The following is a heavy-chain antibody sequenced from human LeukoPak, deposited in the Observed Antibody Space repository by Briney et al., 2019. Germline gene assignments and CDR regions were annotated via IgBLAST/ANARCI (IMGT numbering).Heavy chain of an antibody. V-gene: IGHV4-30-2*01. CDR3: ARVGSGVAFDY. D-gene: IGHD3-3*01. Sequence: SETLSLTCAVSGGSISSGGYSWSWIRQPPGKGLEWIGYIYHSGSTYYNTSLKSRVTISVDRSKNQFSLKLSSVTAADTAVYYCARVGSGVAFDYWGQGTLVTVSS. CDR2: IYHSGST. CDR1: GGSISSGGYS. J-gene: IGHJ4*02.